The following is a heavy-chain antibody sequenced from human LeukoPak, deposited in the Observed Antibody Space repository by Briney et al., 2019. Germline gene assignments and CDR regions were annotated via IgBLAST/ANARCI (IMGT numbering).Heavy chain of an antibody. CDR2: INSDGSST. V-gene: IGHV3-74*01. J-gene: IGHJ4*02. D-gene: IGHD3-22*01. Sequence: GGSLRLSCAASGFTFSSHWMHWVRQAPGKGLVWVSRINSDGSSTSYADSVKGRFTISRDNAKNTLYLQMNSLRAEDTAVYYCARDDSSGYYLYWGQGTLVTVSS. CDR1: GFTFSSHW. CDR3: ARDDSSGYYLY.